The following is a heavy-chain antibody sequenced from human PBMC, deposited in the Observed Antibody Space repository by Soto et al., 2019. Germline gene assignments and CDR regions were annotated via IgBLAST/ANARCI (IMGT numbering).Heavy chain of an antibody. CDR1: GYSFTRYW. J-gene: IGHJ4*02. V-gene: IGHV5-51*01. D-gene: IGHD2-21*02. Sequence: GESMKISCKGSGYSFTRYWIGWVRQMPGKGLEWMGIIYPGDSDTRYSPSFQGQVTISADKSISTAYLQWSSLKASDTAMYYCARQTAADTGSFDSWGQGTLVTVSS. CDR2: IYPGDSDT. CDR3: ARQTAADTGSFDS.